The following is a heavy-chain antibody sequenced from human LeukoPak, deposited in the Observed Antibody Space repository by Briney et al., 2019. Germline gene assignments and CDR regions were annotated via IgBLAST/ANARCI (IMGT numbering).Heavy chain of an antibody. CDR1: GFTFCSYE. V-gene: IGHV3-48*03. CDR2: ISSSGSTI. CDR3: AELGITMIGGV. Sequence: GGSLRLSCAASGFTFCSYEMNWVRQAPGKGLEWVSYISSSGSTIYYADSVKGRFTISRDNAKNSLYLQMNSLRAEDTDVYYCAELGITMIGGVWGKGTTVTISS. J-gene: IGHJ6*04. D-gene: IGHD3-10*02.